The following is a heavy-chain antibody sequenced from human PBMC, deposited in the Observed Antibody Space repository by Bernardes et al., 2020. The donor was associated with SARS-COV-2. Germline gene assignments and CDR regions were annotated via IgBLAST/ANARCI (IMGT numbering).Heavy chain of an antibody. CDR2: MYYSGST. D-gene: IGHD5-12*01. J-gene: IGHJ4*02. CDR1: GGSISSYY. Sequence: SETLSLTCTVSGGSISSYYWSWIRQPPGKGLEWIGYMYYSGSTNYNPSLKSRVTISVDMSKNQFSLKLSSVTAADTAVYYCARGREDVEMATILRGRAGFFDYWGQGTLVTVSS. V-gene: IGHV4-59*01. CDR3: ARGREDVEMATILRGRAGFFDY.